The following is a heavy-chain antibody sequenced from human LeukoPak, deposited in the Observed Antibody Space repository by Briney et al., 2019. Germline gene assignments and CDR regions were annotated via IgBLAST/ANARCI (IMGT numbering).Heavy chain of an antibody. Sequence: SETLSLTCAVYGGSLSGYYWSWIRQPPGKGLEWIGEINHSGSTNYNPSLKSRVTISVDTSKNQFSLKLSSVTAADTAVYYCARGRYYYGSGSYYPLFDYWGQGTLVTVSS. D-gene: IGHD3-10*01. CDR1: GGSLSGYY. V-gene: IGHV4-34*01. CDR2: INHSGST. J-gene: IGHJ4*02. CDR3: ARGRYYYGSGSYYPLFDY.